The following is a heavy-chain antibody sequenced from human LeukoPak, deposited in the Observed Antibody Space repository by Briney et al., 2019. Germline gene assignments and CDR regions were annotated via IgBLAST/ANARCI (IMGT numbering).Heavy chain of an antibody. Sequence: GGSLRLSCAASGFTFSTYGMHWVRQAPGKGLEWVAFIRYDESKTYYADSVRGRFITSRDNSKNTLYLQMNGLRVADTAIYYCAKGYGGSHFDYWGQGALVAVSS. D-gene: IGHD4-23*01. CDR2: IRYDESKT. CDR1: GFTFSTYG. CDR3: AKGYGGSHFDY. J-gene: IGHJ4*02. V-gene: IGHV3-30*02.